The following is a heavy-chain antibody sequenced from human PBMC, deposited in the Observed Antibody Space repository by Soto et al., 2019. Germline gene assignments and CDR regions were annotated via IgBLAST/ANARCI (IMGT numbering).Heavy chain of an antibody. Sequence: QVQLVQSGAEVKKPGSSVKVSCKASGGTFSSYAISWVRQAPGQGLEWMGGIIPIFGTANYAQKFQGRVTITADESTSTAYMGLSSLRSEDTAVYYCARLRYSSGWYVDWFDPWGQGTLVTVSS. V-gene: IGHV1-69*12. J-gene: IGHJ5*02. CDR1: GGTFSSYA. CDR2: IIPIFGTA. CDR3: ARLRYSSGWYVDWFDP. D-gene: IGHD6-19*01.